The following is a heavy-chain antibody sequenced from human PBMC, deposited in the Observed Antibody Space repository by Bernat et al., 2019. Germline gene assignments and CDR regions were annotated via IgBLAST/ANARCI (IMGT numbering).Heavy chain of an antibody. Sequence: EVQLLESGGGLVQPGGSLRLSCAASGFTFSTSAMGWVRQAPGKGLEWVSSITGSGGGTYYADSVKGRFTISRDNSKNTLYLQMNSLRAEDTAVYYCARTERGGGWYGPYYFDYWGQGTLVTVSS. CDR2: ITGSGGGT. CDR1: GFTFSTSA. D-gene: IGHD6-19*01. V-gene: IGHV3-23*01. J-gene: IGHJ4*02. CDR3: ARTERGGGWYGPYYFDY.